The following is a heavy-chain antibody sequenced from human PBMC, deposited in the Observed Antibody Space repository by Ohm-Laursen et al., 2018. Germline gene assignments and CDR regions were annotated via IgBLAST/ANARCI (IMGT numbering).Heavy chain of an antibody. CDR1: GFTFSDYY. CDR2: ISSSGSTI. CDR3: ARDGGSYQDDVFDI. J-gene: IGHJ3*02. D-gene: IGHD3-16*01. Sequence: GSLRLSCAASGFTFSDYYMSWTHQAPGKGLEWASYISSSGSTIYYADSVKGRFTISRDNAKNSLYLQMNSLRAEDTAVYYCARDGGSYQDDVFDIWGQGTMVTVSS. V-gene: IGHV3-11*01.